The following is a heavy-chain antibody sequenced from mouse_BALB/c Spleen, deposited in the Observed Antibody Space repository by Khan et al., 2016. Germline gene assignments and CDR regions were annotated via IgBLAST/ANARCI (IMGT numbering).Heavy chain of an antibody. V-gene: IGHV5-6-5*01. CDR3: ARIGDGYHYAMDY. J-gene: IGHJ4*01. Sequence: EVELVESGGGLVKPGGSLKLSCAASGFTLSNFVMSWVCQTPEKRLEWVASIRSGGSTYYPDSVKGRFTISRDSARKILKLQMRSLGSEDTAMYYCARIGDGYHYAMDYWGQTTAVTVSS. CDR2: IRSGGST. CDR1: GFTLSNFV. D-gene: IGHD2-3*01.